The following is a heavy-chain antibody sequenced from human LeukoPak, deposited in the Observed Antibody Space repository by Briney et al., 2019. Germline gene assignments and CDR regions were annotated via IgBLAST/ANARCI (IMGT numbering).Heavy chain of an antibody. D-gene: IGHD3-22*01. CDR2: IIPIFGTA. Sequence: GSSVKVSCKASGGTFSSYAINWVRQAPGQGLEWMGGIIPIFGTANYAQKFQGRVTMTTDTSTSTAYMELWSLRSDDTAVYYCARVRGDAYYYDSSGYSPLENWGQGTLVTVSS. CDR1: GGTFSSYA. CDR3: ARVRGDAYYYDSSGYSPLEN. J-gene: IGHJ4*02. V-gene: IGHV1-69*05.